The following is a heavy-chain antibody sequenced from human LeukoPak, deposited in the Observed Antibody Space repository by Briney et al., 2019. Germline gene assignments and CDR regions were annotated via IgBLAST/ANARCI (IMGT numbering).Heavy chain of an antibody. V-gene: IGHV3-9*01. D-gene: IGHD2-21*02. Sequence: GGSLRLSCAASGFTFDDYAMHWVRQAPGKGLEWVSGISWNSGSIGYADSVKGRFTISRDNAKNSLYLQMNSLRAEDTALYYCAKAYCGGDCYPDAFDIWGQGTMVTVSS. CDR1: GFTFDDYA. CDR2: ISWNSGSI. CDR3: AKAYCGGDCYPDAFDI. J-gene: IGHJ3*02.